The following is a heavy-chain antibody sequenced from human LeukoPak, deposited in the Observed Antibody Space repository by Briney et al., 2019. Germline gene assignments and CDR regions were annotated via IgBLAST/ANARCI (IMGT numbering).Heavy chain of an antibody. CDR3: ARGATVTMFGY. D-gene: IGHD4-17*01. V-gene: IGHV3-33*08. J-gene: IGHJ4*02. CDR1: GFTFSSYG. CDR2: IWYDGSNK. Sequence: GGSLRLSCAASGFTFSSYGMHWVRQAPGKGLEWVAVIWYDGSNKYYADSVKGRFTISRDNSKNTLYLQMNSLRAEDTAVYYCARGATVTMFGYWGQGTLVTVSS.